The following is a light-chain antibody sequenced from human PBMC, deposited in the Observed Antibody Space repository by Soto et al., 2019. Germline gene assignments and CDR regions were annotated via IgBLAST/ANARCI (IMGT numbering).Light chain of an antibody. CDR3: SSYAGNNIHYV. CDR1: STDVGGYNY. J-gene: IGLJ1*01. V-gene: IGLV2-8*01. CDR2: EVS. Sequence: QSVLTQPPSASGSAGRSVTISCTGTSTDVGGYNYVSWYQQHPGKAPKLMIYEVSKRPSGVPDRFSGSKSGNTASLTVSGLQAEDEADYYCSSYAGNNIHYVFGTGTKVTVL.